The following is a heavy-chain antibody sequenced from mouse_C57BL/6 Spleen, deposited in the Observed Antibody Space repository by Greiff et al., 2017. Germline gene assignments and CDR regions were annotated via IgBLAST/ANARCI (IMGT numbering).Heavy chain of an antibody. CDR3: ARSGGFIAFAY. CDR2: IYPGDGDT. CDR1: GYAFSSSW. J-gene: IGHJ3*01. V-gene: IGHV1-82*01. Sequence: QVQLQQSGPELVKPGASVKISCKASGYAFSSSWLNWVKQRPGKGLEWIGRIYPGDGDTNYNGKFKGKATLTADKSSSTAYMQLSSLTSEDSSVYVCARSGGFIAFAYWGQGTLVTVSA. D-gene: IGHD1-1*01.